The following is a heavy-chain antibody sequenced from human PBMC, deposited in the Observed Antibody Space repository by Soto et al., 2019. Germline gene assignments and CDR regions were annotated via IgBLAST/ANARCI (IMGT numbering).Heavy chain of an antibody. Sequence: PSETLSLTCTVSGGSISTSSYDWDWIRQPPGKGLEWVGSIYYSGTTFYNPSLKSRVTILIDTSKNQFSLKLSSVTAADTAVYYCARGDNYDSSALGYFQHWGQGTLVTVSS. J-gene: IGHJ1*01. CDR3: ARGDNYDSSALGYFQH. CDR1: GGSISTSSYD. D-gene: IGHD3-22*01. CDR2: IYYSGTT. V-gene: IGHV4-39*07.